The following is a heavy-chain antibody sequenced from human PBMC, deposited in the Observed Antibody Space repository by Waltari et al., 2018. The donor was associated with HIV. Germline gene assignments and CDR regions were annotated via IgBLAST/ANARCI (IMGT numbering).Heavy chain of an antibody. V-gene: IGHV4-38-2*02. CDR2: MYHSGSP. CDR1: GYSISSGYY. Sequence: QVQLQESGPGLVKPSETLSLTCTVSGYSISSGYYWDWIRQPPGKGLEWIGSMYHSGSPYYNPSSKIRVTMSVDTSKTQFSLKLSFVTAADTAVYYCARRSGEYWYFDLWGRGTLVTVSS. J-gene: IGHJ2*01. D-gene: IGHD7-27*01. CDR3: ARRSGEYWYFDL.